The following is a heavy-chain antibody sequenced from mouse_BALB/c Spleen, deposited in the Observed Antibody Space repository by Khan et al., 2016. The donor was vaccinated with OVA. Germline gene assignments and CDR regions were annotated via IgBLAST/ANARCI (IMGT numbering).Heavy chain of an antibody. D-gene: IGHD3-3*01. J-gene: IGHJ2*01. CDR2: INSGSSTI. CDR1: GFTFSSFG. Sequence: EVQLLETGGGLVQPGGSRKLSCAASGFTFSSFGMHWVRQAPEKGLEWVAYINSGSSTIYYADPVKGRFTISRDNPKNTLFLQMTSLRSEDTAMYYCARGTWAYWGQGTTLTVSS. CDR3: ARGTWAY. V-gene: IGHV5-17*02.